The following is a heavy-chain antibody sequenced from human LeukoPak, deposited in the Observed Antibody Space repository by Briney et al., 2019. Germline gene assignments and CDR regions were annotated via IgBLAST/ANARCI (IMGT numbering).Heavy chain of an antibody. CDR1: GYTLTELS. J-gene: IGHJ4*02. V-gene: IGHV1-24*01. CDR2: LDPEDGET. Sequence: ASVKVSCKVSGYTLTELSVHWVRQAPGKGLEWMGGLDPEDGETIYAQKFQGRVTMTEDTSTDTAYMELSSLRSEDTAVYYCATGQDYDILTGYYLAFDYWGQGTLVTVSS. D-gene: IGHD3-9*01. CDR3: ATGQDYDILTGYYLAFDY.